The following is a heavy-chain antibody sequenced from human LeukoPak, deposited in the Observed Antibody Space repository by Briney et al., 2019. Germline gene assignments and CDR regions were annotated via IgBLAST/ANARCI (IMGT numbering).Heavy chain of an antibody. CDR3: ARGRRGYDSSGYYQNFDQ. D-gene: IGHD3-22*01. Sequence: SETLSLTCTVSGGSISGDDYYWSWIRQPPGKGLEWIGYIYYSGNTYYNPSLKSRVTISVDTSKNQFSLKLSSVTAADTPVYYCARGRRGYDSSGYYQNFDQWAQETLVTVSS. V-gene: IGHV4-30-4*08. CDR1: GGSISGDDYY. CDR2: IYYSGNT. J-gene: IGHJ5*02.